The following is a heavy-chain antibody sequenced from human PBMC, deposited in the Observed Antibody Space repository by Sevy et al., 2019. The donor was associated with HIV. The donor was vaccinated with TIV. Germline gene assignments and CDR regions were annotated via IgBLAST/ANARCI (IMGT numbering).Heavy chain of an antibody. CDR3: ARDRNDGVSDWFDP. V-gene: IGHV3-11*01. Sequence: GGSLRLSCAASGFTFSDYYMSWIRQAPGKGLEWVTYISCSGSTIYYADSVKGRFTFSRDNAKNSLYLQMNRLRAEDTAVYCCARDRNDGVSDWFDPWGQGTLVNVSS. CDR2: ISCSGSTI. CDR1: GFTFSDYY. J-gene: IGHJ5*02. D-gene: IGHD1-1*01.